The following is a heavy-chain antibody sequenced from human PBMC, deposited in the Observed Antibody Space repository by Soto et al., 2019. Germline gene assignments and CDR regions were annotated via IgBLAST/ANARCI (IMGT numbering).Heavy chain of an antibody. Sequence: GGSLRLSCAASGFTFSSYGMHWVRQAPGKGLEWVAVIWYDGSNKYYADSVKGRFTISRDNSKNTLYLQMNSLRAEDTAVYYCARDIAAVAKAKIRYYYGMDVWGQGTTVTVSS. V-gene: IGHV3-33*01. CDR3: ARDIAAVAKAKIRYYYGMDV. CDR1: GFTFSSYG. J-gene: IGHJ6*02. D-gene: IGHD6-13*01. CDR2: IWYDGSNK.